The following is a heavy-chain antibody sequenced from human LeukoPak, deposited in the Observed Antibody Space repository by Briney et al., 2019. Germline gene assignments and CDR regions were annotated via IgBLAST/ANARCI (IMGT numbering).Heavy chain of an antibody. V-gene: IGHV1-69*05. CDR1: GGTFSSYA. Sequence: SVKVSCKASGGTFSSYAISWVRQAPGQGLEWMGRIIPIFGTANYAQKCQGRVTITTDESTSTAYMELSSLRSEDTAVYYCARDYYDSSGYYSNYYYYYMDVWGKGTTVTVSS. CDR2: IIPIFGTA. CDR3: ARDYYDSSGYYSNYYYYYMDV. D-gene: IGHD3-22*01. J-gene: IGHJ6*03.